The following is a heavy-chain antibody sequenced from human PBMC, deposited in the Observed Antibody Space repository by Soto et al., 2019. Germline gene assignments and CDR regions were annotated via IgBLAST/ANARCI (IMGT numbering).Heavy chain of an antibody. J-gene: IGHJ4*02. CDR1: GFTLSDHY. Sequence: EVQLVESGGGLVQPGGSLRLSCAASGFTLSDHYLDWVRQAPGKGLEWVGRSRNRVKSFTTAYAASVRGRFTFSRDDSTNSLYLQMNSLKTDDTAVYYFARASTPGSTGYDYWGQGDLVTVSS. D-gene: IGHD3-10*01. CDR2: SRNRVKSFTT. V-gene: IGHV3-72*01. CDR3: ARASTPGSTGYDY.